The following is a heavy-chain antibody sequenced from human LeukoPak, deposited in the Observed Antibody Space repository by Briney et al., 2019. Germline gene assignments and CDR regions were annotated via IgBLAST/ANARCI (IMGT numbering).Heavy chain of an antibody. CDR3: ARHAVGATFDY. V-gene: IGHV4-39*01. D-gene: IGHD1-26*01. CDR1: GGSIGSSSYY. CDR2: IYYSGST. Sequence: SETRSLACTVSGGSIGSSSYYWGWIRQPPGKGLEWIGSIYYSGSTYYNPSLKSRVTISVDTSKNQFSLKLSSVTAADTAVYYCARHAVGATFDYWGQGTLVTVSS. J-gene: IGHJ4*02.